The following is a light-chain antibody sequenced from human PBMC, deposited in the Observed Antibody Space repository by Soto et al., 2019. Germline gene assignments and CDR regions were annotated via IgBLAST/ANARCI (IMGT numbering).Light chain of an antibody. CDR2: AAS. Sequence: EIVLTQSPGTLSLSPGERATLSCRASQSVSSNYLAWYRRKPGQAPRLLIYAASNRATDIPGRFSGSGSGTDFTLTITRLEPEDFALYYCQQYGSSPPTFGPGTRVEIK. V-gene: IGKV3-20*01. CDR1: QSVSSNY. CDR3: QQYGSSPPT. J-gene: IGKJ1*01.